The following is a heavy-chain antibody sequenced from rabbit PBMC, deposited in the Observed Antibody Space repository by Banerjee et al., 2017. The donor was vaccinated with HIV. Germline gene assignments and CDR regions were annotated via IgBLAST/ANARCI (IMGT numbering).Heavy chain of an antibody. D-gene: IGHD1-1*01. Sequence: QEQLVESGGGLVKPGASLTLTCTASGVSFSFSSYMCWVRQAPGKGLEWIACIDTGGSDFPYFATWAKVRFTISKTSSTTVTLQVTRLTAADTATYFCARDTSTSFSSYGMDLWGPGTLVTVS. V-gene: IGHV1S45*01. CDR3: ARDTSTSFSSYGMDL. CDR1: GVSFSFSSY. CDR2: IDTGGSDFP. J-gene: IGHJ6*01.